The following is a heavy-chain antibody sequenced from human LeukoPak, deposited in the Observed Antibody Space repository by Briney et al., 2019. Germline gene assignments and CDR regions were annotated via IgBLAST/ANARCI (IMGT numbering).Heavy chain of an antibody. V-gene: IGHV3-11*01. J-gene: IGHJ6*02. Sequence: GGSLRLSCAASGFTFSDYYMSWIRQAPGKGLEWVSYISSSGSTIYYADSVKGRFTISRDNAKNSLYLQMNSLRAEDTAVYYCAREDGVVPAATYYYYHGMDVWGQGTTVTVSS. CDR3: AREDGVVPAATYYYYHGMDV. CDR2: ISSSGSTI. CDR1: GFTFSDYY. D-gene: IGHD2-2*01.